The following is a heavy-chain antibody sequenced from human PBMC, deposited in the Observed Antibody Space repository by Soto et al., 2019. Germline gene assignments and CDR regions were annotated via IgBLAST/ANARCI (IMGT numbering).Heavy chain of an antibody. CDR1: GFTFSSYA. CDR3: AKEVTNGVFQDLFDY. Sequence: AGGSLRLXCAASGFTFSSYAMSWVRQAPGKGLEWVSAISGSGGSTYYADSVKGRFTISRDNSKNTLYLQMNSLRAEDTAVYYCAKEVTNGVFQDLFDYWGQGTLVTVSS. D-gene: IGHD2-8*01. CDR2: ISGSGGST. V-gene: IGHV3-23*01. J-gene: IGHJ4*02.